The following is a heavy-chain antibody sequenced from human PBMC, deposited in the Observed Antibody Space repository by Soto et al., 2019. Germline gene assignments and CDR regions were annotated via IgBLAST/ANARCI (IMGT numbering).Heavy chain of an antibody. J-gene: IGHJ5*02. CDR1: GVSISSYY. CDR3: AREGIYDSSGKYWFDP. D-gene: IGHD3-22*01. V-gene: IGHV4-59*01. Sequence: SETLSLTCTVSGVSISSYYWSWIRQPPGKGLEWIGYIYYSGSTNYNPSLKSRVTISVDTSKNQFSLKLSSVTAADTAVYYCAREGIYDSSGKYWFDPWGQGTLVTVSS. CDR2: IYYSGST.